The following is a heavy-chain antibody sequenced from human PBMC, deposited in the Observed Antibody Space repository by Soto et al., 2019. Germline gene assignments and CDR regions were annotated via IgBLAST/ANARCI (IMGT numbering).Heavy chain of an antibody. CDR2: INPNSGGT. D-gene: IGHD3-3*01. CDR3: ARDERADYDFWSGYSPSDYYGMDV. J-gene: IGHJ6*02. Sequence: QVQLVQSGAEVKKPGASVKVSCKASGYTFTGYYMHWVRQAPGQGLEWMGWINPNSGGTNYAQKFQGRVTMTRDTSISTAYMELSRLRSDDTAVYYCARDERADYDFWSGYSPSDYYGMDVWCQGTTVTVSS. CDR1: GYTFTGYY. V-gene: IGHV1-2*02.